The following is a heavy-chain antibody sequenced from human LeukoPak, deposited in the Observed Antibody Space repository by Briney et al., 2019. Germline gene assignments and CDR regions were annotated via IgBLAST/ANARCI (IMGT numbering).Heavy chain of an antibody. Sequence: SETLSLTCAVYGGSFSGYYWSWIRQPPGKGLEWIGEINHSGSTNYNPSLKSRVTISVDTSKNQFSLKLSSVTAADTAVYYCARASRLTTSVNMVYAYYFDYWGQGTLVTVSS. D-gene: IGHD2-8*01. CDR3: ARASRLTTSVNMVYAYYFDY. CDR1: GGSFSGYY. J-gene: IGHJ4*02. V-gene: IGHV4-34*01. CDR2: INHSGST.